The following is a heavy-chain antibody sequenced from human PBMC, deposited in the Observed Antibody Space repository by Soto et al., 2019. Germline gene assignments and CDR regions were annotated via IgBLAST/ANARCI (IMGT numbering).Heavy chain of an antibody. CDR2: ISSSGSAI. Sequence: GGSLRLSCASSVFTFSDYYMSCIRHAPGKWLEWVSYISSSGSAIYYADSVKGRFTISRDNAKNSLYLQINSLRAEDTAVYYCARHPAEVQYWGQGTLVNVSS. J-gene: IGHJ4*02. CDR3: ARHPAEVQY. CDR1: VFTFSDYY. V-gene: IGHV3-11*01.